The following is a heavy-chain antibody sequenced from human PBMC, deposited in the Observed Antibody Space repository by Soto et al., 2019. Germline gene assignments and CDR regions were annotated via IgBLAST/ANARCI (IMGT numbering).Heavy chain of an antibody. CDR3: AADPTMRGYFRFGP. J-gene: IGHJ5*02. D-gene: IGHD2-15*01. CDR1: GIRFSDYY. Sequence: GGSLRLSCAASGIRFSDYYMSWIRQAPGKGLEWVSYINGGGGTIYYADSVRGRFTIPRDNAKNSLYLQMNSLRAEDTAVYYCAADPTMRGYFRFGPWGQGTLVTVSS. V-gene: IGHV3-11*01. CDR2: INGGGGTI.